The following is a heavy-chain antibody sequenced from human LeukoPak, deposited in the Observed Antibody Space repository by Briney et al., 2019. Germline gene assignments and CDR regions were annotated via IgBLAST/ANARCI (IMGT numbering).Heavy chain of an antibody. CDR3: ASSGRGATGGTDY. D-gene: IGHD1-26*01. CDR2: IYYSGST. Sequence: PSETLSLTCTVSGGSLSSYYWSWIRQPPGKGLEWIGYIYYSGSTNYNPSLKSRVTISVDTSKNQFSLKLSSVTAADTAVYYCASSGRGATGGTDYWGQGTLVTVSS. V-gene: IGHV4-59*08. CDR1: GGSLSSYY. J-gene: IGHJ4*02.